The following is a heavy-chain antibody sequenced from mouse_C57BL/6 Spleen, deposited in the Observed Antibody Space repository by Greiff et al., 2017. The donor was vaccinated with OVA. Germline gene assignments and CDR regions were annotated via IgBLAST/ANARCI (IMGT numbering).Heavy chain of an antibody. Sequence: QVQLKQSGPELVKPGASVKISCKASGYAFSSSWMNWVKQRPGQGLEWIGRIYPGDGDTNYNGKFKGKATLTADKSSSTAYLQLSSLTSEDSAVYFCARYDGYYWYFYVWGTGTTVTVSS. CDR2: IYPGDGDT. V-gene: IGHV1-82*01. CDR1: GYAFSSSW. D-gene: IGHD2-3*01. CDR3: ARYDGYYWYFYV. J-gene: IGHJ1*03.